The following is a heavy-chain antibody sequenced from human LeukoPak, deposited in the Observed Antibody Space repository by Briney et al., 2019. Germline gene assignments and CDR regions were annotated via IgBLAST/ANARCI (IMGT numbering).Heavy chain of an antibody. J-gene: IGHJ4*02. CDR1: GYTFTGYY. Sequence: ASVKVSCKASGYTFTGYYMHWVRQAPGQGLEWMGRINPNSGGTNYAQKFQGRVTMTRETSISTAYMELSRLRSDDTAVYYCARASITYYYGSGSYYNVYPDYWGQGTLVTVSS. CDR3: ARASITYYYGSGSYYNVYPDY. D-gene: IGHD3-10*01. V-gene: IGHV1-2*06. CDR2: INPNSGGT.